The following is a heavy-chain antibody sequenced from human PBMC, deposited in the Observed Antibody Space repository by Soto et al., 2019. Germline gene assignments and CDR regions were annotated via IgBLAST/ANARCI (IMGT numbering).Heavy chain of an antibody. CDR2: IKQDGSEK. J-gene: IGHJ4*02. Sequence: GGSLRLSCAASGFTFSSYWMSWVRQAPGKGLEWVANIKQDGSEKYYVDSGKGRFTISRDNAKNSLYLQMNSLRAEDTAVYYCASLVVETPTMTFDYWGQGTLVTVSS. D-gene: IGHD2-15*01. V-gene: IGHV3-7*05. CDR3: ASLVVETPTMTFDY. CDR1: GFTFSSYW.